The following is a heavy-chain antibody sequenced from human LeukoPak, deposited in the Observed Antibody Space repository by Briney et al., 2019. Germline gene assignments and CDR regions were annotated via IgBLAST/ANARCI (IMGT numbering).Heavy chain of an antibody. CDR1: GFTFSSYA. Sequence: GALRLSCAASGFTFSSYAMSWVRQAPGKGLEWVSAISGSGGSTYYADSVKGRFTISRDNSQNTLFLQMNSLKIEDTAMYYCAKKRGRAVVEREIDYWGQGTLVTVSS. CDR2: ISGSGGST. CDR3: AKKRGRAVVEREIDY. D-gene: IGHD6-19*01. V-gene: IGHV3-23*01. J-gene: IGHJ4*02.